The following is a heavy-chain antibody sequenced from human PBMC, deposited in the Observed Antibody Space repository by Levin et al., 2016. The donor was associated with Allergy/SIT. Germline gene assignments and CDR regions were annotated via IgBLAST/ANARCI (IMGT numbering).Heavy chain of an antibody. J-gene: IGHJ6*02. D-gene: IGHD3-16*01. V-gene: IGHV7-4-1*02. CDR3: ARNLLGGLYYYYGMDV. Sequence: ASVKVSCKASGYTFTSYAMNWVRQAPGQGLEWMGWINTNTGNPTYAQGFTGRFVFSLDTSVSTAYLQISSLKAEDTAVYYCARNLLGGLYYYYGMDVWGQGTTVTVSS. CDR1: GYTFTSYA. CDR2: INTNTGNP.